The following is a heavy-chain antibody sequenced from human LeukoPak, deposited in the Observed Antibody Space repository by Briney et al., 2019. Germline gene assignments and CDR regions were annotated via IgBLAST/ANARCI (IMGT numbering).Heavy chain of an antibody. J-gene: IGHJ6*02. CDR1: GFTFSSYA. D-gene: IGHD2-15*01. CDR3: ARDRPSLGYCSGGSCYSPAGMDV. V-gene: IGHV3-30-3*01. Sequence: GGSLRLSSAASGFTFSSYAMHWVRQAPGKGLEWVAVISYDGSNKYYADSVKGRFTISRDNSKNTLYLQMNSLRAEDTAVYYCARDRPSLGYCSGGSCYSPAGMDVWGQGTTVTVSS. CDR2: ISYDGSNK.